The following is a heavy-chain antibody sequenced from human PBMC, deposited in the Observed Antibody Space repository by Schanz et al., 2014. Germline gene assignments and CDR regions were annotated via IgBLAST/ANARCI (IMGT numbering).Heavy chain of an antibody. CDR1: GFTFSTSA. CDR2: ILGLASTT. V-gene: IGHV3-23*01. D-gene: IGHD3-22*01. CDR3: AKDRSWDYDSSGYFDY. J-gene: IGHJ4*02. Sequence: EVQLLESGGGLVQPGGSLRLSCAASGFTFSTSAMSWVRQVPGKGLEWVSAILGLASTTYYADSVKGRFTISRDNSKNTLYLQMNSLRAEDTAVYYCAKDRSWDYDSSGYFDYWGQGTLVIVSS.